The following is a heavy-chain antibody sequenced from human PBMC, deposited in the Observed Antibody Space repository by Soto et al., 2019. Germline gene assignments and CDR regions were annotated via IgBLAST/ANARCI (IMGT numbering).Heavy chain of an antibody. CDR2: TYYRSKWYN. CDR1: GDSVSSNTAV. V-gene: IGHV6-1*01. Sequence: PSQTLSLTCDISGDSVSSNTAVWNWIRQSPSRGLEWLGRTYYRSKWYNDYAVSVKSRITXXXDXXXNXFXXXLNSVTPEDTAVYYCARDPSENWFDPWGQGTLVTVSS. CDR3: ARDPSENWFDP. J-gene: IGHJ5*02.